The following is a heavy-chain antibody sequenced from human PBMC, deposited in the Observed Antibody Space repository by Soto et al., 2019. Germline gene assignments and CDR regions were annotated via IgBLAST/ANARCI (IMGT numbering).Heavy chain of an antibody. CDR2: HNGYNGQT. V-gene: IGHV1-3*01. Sequence: ASVEVSCKDSENTFSTYLVHWVRQVHGQGLEWMGWHNGYNGQTEYSQKFQGRVTITRDTSAKTAYLELRSLTSEDTAVYYCAGPHDRAGLGTWGQGTLVTVSS. CDR3: AGPHDRAGLGT. D-gene: IGHD1-1*01. J-gene: IGHJ5*02. CDR1: ENTFSTYL.